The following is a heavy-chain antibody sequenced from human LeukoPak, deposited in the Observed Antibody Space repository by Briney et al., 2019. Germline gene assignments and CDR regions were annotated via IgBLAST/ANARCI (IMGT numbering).Heavy chain of an antibody. CDR2: ISGSGTTI. J-gene: IGHJ4*02. D-gene: IGHD3-10*01. CDR3: AREDYYYSSGF. Sequence: PGGSLRLSCAASGFTFSDYYMSWIRQAPGKGLEWVSYISGSGTTIHYSDSVKGRFTVSRDNTKNSLYLQMNSLRAEDTAVYFCAREDYYYSSGFWGQGTQVTVSS. V-gene: IGHV3-11*04. CDR1: GFTFSDYY.